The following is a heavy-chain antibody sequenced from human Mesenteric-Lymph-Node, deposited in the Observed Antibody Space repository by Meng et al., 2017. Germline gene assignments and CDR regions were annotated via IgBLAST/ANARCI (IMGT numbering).Heavy chain of an antibody. D-gene: IGHD3-22*01. Sequence: QVQLQESGPGLVRPSRTLSLTCAVSGDSITSGDYSWTWIRQPPGKGLEWIGYIYHGVNIYYTPSLRSRVTISVDTSKNQFSLKLSSVTPEDTAVYYCARDSSSSAYSPFDYWGQGTLVTVSS. V-gene: IGHV4-30-2*01. CDR3: ARDSSSSAYSPFDY. J-gene: IGHJ4*02. CDR1: GDSITSGDYS. CDR2: IYHGVNI.